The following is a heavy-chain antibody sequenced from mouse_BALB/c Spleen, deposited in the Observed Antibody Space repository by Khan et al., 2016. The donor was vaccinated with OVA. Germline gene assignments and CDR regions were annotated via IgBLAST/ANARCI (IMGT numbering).Heavy chain of an antibody. CDR2: ITNGGGNT. Sequence: EVELVESGGGLVQPGGSLKLSCAASGFTFSSNTMSLVRQTPEKRLEWVAYITNGGGNTYYPDTVKGRFTISRDNAKNTLYLQMSSLKSEDTAMYYCARIPTFITTALDYWGQGTSVTVSS. J-gene: IGHJ4*01. V-gene: IGHV5-12-2*01. CDR3: ARIPTFITTALDY. CDR1: GFTFSSNT. D-gene: IGHD1-2*01.